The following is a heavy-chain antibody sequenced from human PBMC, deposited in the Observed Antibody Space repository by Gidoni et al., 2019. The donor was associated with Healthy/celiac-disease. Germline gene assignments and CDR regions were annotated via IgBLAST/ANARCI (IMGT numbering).Heavy chain of an antibody. Sequence: QVQLQQWGAGLLKPSETLSLTGAVYGGSFSGYYWSWIRQPPGKGLEWIGEINHSGSTNYNPSLKSRVTISVDTSKNQFSLKLSSVTAADTAVYYCARGGGDGYNWYFDLWGRGTLVTVSS. CDR2: INHSGST. CDR1: GGSFSGYY. D-gene: IGHD2-21*01. J-gene: IGHJ2*01. V-gene: IGHV4-34*01. CDR3: ARGGGDGYNWYFDL.